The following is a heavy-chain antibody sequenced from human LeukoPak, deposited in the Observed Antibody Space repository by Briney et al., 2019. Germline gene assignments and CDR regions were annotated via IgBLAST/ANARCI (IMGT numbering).Heavy chain of an antibody. J-gene: IGHJ3*02. D-gene: IGHD3-22*01. CDR2: IYYSGST. CDR3: ARGLGAFDI. CDR1: GGSISSGGYS. Sequence: SETLSLTCAVSGGSISSGGYSWSWIRQPPGKGLEWIGSIYYSGSTYYNPSLKSRVTISVDTSKNQFSLKLSSVTAADTAVYYCARGLGAFDIWGQGTMVTVSS. V-gene: IGHV4-30-2*03.